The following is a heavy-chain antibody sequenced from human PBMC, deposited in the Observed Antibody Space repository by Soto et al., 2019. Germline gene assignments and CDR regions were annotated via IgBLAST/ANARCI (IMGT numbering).Heavy chain of an antibody. D-gene: IGHD3-3*01. Sequence: GASVKVSCTASGYTFTSYGISWVRQAPGQGLEWMGWISAYNGNTNYAQKLQGRVTMTTDTSTSTAYMELRSLGSDDTAVYYCARDRRIYDFWSGYWAQSNWFDPWGQGTLVTVSS. CDR2: ISAYNGNT. J-gene: IGHJ5*02. CDR3: ARDRRIYDFWSGYWAQSNWFDP. CDR1: GYTFTSYG. V-gene: IGHV1-18*01.